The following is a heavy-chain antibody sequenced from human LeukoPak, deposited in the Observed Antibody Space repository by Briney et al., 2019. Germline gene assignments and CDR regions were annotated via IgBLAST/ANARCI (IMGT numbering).Heavy chain of an antibody. D-gene: IGHD3-10*01. Sequence: SVNVSCKASGGTFISYAISWVRQAPGQGLEWMGGIIPIFGTANYAQKFQGRVTITADESTSTAYMELSSLRSEDTAVYYCASGMVRGVNFDYWGQGTLVTVSS. CDR2: IIPIFGTA. CDR1: GGTFISYA. V-gene: IGHV1-69*13. J-gene: IGHJ4*02. CDR3: ASGMVRGVNFDY.